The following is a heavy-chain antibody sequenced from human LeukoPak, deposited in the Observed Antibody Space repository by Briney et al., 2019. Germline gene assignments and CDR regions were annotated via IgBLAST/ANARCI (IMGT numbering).Heavy chain of an antibody. D-gene: IGHD6-19*01. Sequence: SETLSLTCAVYGGSFSGYYWSWIRQPPGKRLEWIGEISHSGSTNYNPSLKSRVTISVDTSKNQFSLKLSSVTAADTAVYYCARVSGIAVEDNWGQGTLVTVSS. CDR3: ARVSGIAVEDN. CDR2: ISHSGST. V-gene: IGHV4-34*01. J-gene: IGHJ4*02. CDR1: GGSFSGYY.